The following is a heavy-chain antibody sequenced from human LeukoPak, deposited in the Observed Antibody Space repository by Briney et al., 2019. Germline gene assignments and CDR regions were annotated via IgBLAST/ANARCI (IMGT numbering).Heavy chain of an antibody. Sequence: PSETLSLTCSVSGGSISDYYWSWIRQPAGKGLEWIGRIYTSGSTNYNPSLKSRVTMSVDTAKNQFSLKLSSVTAADTAVYYCARGIWFGPYYYYYMDVWGKGTTVTISS. J-gene: IGHJ6*03. V-gene: IGHV4-4*07. CDR1: GGSISDYY. D-gene: IGHD3-10*01. CDR2: IYTSGST. CDR3: ARGIWFGPYYYYYMDV.